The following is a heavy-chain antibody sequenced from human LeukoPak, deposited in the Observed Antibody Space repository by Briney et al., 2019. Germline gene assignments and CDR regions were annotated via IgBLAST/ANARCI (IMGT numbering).Heavy chain of an antibody. CDR2: ILASGGST. J-gene: IGHJ4*02. V-gene: IGHV3-23*01. CDR1: GFILSNYA. Sequence: GGSLRLSCAVSGFILSNYAMSWVRQAPGKGLEWVSAILASGGSTYYADSVKGRFTVPRDNSKSTLYLQMNSLTAEDTALYYCAKWGDYDVLTGYYVPDYWGQGTLVTVSS. CDR3: AKWGDYDVLTGYYVPDY. D-gene: IGHD3-9*01.